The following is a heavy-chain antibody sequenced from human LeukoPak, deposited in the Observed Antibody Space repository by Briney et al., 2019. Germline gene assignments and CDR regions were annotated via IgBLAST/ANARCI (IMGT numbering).Heavy chain of an antibody. Sequence: ASVKVSCKASGYTFTSYYMHWVRQAPGQGLEWMGIINPSGGSTSYAQKFQGRVTMTRDTSTSTVYMELSSLRSEDTAVYYCARAGDTMIVDSNWFDPWGQGTLVTVSS. J-gene: IGHJ5*02. D-gene: IGHD3-22*01. CDR1: GYTFTSYY. V-gene: IGHV1-46*01. CDR3: ARAGDTMIVDSNWFDP. CDR2: INPSGGST.